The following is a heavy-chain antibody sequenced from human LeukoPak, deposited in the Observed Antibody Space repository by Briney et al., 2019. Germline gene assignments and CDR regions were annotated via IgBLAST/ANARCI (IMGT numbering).Heavy chain of an antibody. J-gene: IGHJ4*02. CDR1: GASITNYY. CDR3: ARGEAASKSSSSWYADY. Sequence: PSETLSLTCTVSGASITNYYWSWIRQPPGKGLEWIGFIYYSGGTNYNPSLKSRVTISLDMSKNRFSLNLSSVTAADTAVYYSARGEAASKSSSSWYADYWGQGTLVTVSS. D-gene: IGHD6-13*01. V-gene: IGHV4-59*01. CDR2: IYYSGGT.